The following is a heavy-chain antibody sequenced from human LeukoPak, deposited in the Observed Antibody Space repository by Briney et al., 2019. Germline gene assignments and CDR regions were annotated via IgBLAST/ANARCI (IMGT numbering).Heavy chain of an antibody. CDR1: GVTFSSYA. CDR3: AKDLGRYRNNYFDY. D-gene: IGHD1-26*01. CDR2: ISGSGGGT. J-gene: IGHJ4*02. Sequence: PGGSLRLSCAASGVTFSSYAMSWVRQAPEKGLEWVSTISGSGGGTYYADSVKGRFTISRDDSKNTLYLQMNSLRAEDTAVYYCAKDLGRYRNNYFDYWGQGTLVTVSS. V-gene: IGHV3-23*01.